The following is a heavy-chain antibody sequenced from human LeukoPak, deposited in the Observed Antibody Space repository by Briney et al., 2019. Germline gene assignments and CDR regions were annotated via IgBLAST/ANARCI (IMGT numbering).Heavy chain of an antibody. CDR2: INPNSGGT. J-gene: IGHJ5*02. V-gene: IGHV1-2*02. Sequence: ASVKVSCTASGYTFTGYYMHWVRQAPGQGLEWMGWINPNSGGTNYAQKFQGRVTMTRDTSISTAYMELSRLRSDDTAVYYCARGNYCSSTSCYIRRFDPWGQGTLVTVSS. CDR1: GYTFTGYY. CDR3: ARGNYCSSTSCYIRRFDP. D-gene: IGHD2-2*02.